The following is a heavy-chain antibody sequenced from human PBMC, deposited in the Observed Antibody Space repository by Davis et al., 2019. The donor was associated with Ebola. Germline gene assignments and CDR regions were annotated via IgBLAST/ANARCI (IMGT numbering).Heavy chain of an antibody. CDR1: GFTFSSYW. J-gene: IGHJ4*02. CDR2: INSDGSST. V-gene: IGHV3-74*01. Sequence: HTGGSLRLSCAASGFTFSSYWMHWVRQAPGKGLVWVSRINSDGSSTSYADSVKGRFTISRDNAKNTLYLQMNSLRAEDTAVYYCARINSNGDFEYWGQGTVVTVSS. D-gene: IGHD2/OR15-2a*01. CDR3: ARINSNGDFEY.